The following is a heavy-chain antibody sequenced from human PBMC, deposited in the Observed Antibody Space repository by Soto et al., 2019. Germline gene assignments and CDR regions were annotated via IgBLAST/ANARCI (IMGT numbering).Heavy chain of an antibody. V-gene: IGHV3-7*01. CDR1: GFTFSSYW. D-gene: IGHD3-22*01. Sequence: GGSLRLSCAASGFTFSSYWMSWVRQAPGKGLEWVANIKQDGSEKYYVDSVKGRFTTSRDNAKNSLYLQMNSLRAEDTAVYYCARGLRYDSSGYYLYWGQGTLVTVSS. CDR3: ARGLRYDSSGYYLY. CDR2: IKQDGSEK. J-gene: IGHJ4*02.